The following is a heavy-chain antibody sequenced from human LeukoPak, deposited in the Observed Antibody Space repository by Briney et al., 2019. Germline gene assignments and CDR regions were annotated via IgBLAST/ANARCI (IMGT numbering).Heavy chain of an antibody. CDR2: ISGRDYNT. V-gene: IGHV3-23*01. CDR1: GFTFSSYA. CDR3: GKAGYSSTWYNLDY. D-gene: IGHD6-13*01. J-gene: IGHJ4*02. Sequence: GGSLRLSCAASGFTFSSYAMSWVRQAPGKGLEWVSGISGRDYNTYYADSVKGRFTTSRDNSKNTLYLQMNRLRVEDTAVYYCGKAGYSSTWYNLDYWGQGTLDTVSS.